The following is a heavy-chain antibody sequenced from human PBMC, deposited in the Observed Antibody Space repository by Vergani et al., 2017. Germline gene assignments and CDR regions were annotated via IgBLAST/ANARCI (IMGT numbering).Heavy chain of an antibody. D-gene: IGHD1-14*01. CDR3: ARWGRMDALVWYFDL. J-gene: IGHJ2*01. CDR2: IYSGGST. V-gene: IGHV3-66*02. CDR1: GFTVSSNY. Sequence: EVQLVESGGGLVQPGGSLRLSCAASGFTVSSNYMSWVRQAPGKGLEWVSVIYSGGSTYYADSVKGRFTISRDNSKNTLYLQMNILRAEDTAVYYCARWGRMDALVWYFDLWGRGTLVTGSS.